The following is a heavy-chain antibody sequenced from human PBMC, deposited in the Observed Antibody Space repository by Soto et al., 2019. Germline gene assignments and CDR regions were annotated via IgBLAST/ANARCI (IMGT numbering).Heavy chain of an antibody. CDR2: IYPGDSDT. D-gene: IGHD2-2*01. Sequence: RGESLKISCKGSGYSFTSYWIGWVRQMPGKGLEWMGIIYPGDSDTRYSPSFQGQVTISADKSITTAYLQWSSLKASDTAMYYCARGYCTTTICDPWFDPWGQGTLVTVSS. CDR1: GYSFTSYW. V-gene: IGHV5-51*01. CDR3: ARGYCTTTICDPWFDP. J-gene: IGHJ5*02.